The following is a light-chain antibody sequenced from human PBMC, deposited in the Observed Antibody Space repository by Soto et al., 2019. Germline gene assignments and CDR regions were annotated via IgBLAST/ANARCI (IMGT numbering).Light chain of an antibody. CDR1: QGVTPAY. CDR2: GTS. J-gene: IGKJ3*01. V-gene: IGKV3-20*01. CDR3: QQYGGSPLFT. Sequence: EIVLTQSPGTLSLSPGERATLSCRASQGVTPAYLAWYQHKPGQAPRLLIYGTSNRATGIPDRFSGSGSGTDFTLTISRLEPEDFAVYSCQQYGGSPLFTFGPGTKVDIK.